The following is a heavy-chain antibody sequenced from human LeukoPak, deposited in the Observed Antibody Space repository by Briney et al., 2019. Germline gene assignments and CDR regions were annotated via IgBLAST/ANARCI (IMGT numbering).Heavy chain of an antibody. CDR2: IYYSGST. CDR1: GYSISSGYY. CDR3: AREPKDRRAFDI. V-gene: IGHV4-61*01. Sequence: SETLSLTFTVSGYSISSGYYWGWIRQPPGKGLEWIGYIYYSGSTTYNPSLKSRVTISVDTSKNQFSLKLSSVTAADTAVYYCAREPKDRRAFDIWGQGTMVTVSS. J-gene: IGHJ3*02.